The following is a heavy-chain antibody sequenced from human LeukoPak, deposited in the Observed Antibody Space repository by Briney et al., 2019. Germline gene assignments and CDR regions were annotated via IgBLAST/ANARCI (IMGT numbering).Heavy chain of an antibody. CDR3: ARDPYNVLLWFGESEPLDY. D-gene: IGHD3-10*01. Sequence: ASVKVSCKASGYTFTGYYMHWVRQAPGQGLEWMGWINPNSGGTNYAQKFQGRATMTRDTSISTAYMELSRLRSDDTAVYYCARDPYNVLLWFGESEPLDYWGQGTLVTVSS. J-gene: IGHJ4*02. CDR1: GYTFTGYY. V-gene: IGHV1-2*02. CDR2: INPNSGGT.